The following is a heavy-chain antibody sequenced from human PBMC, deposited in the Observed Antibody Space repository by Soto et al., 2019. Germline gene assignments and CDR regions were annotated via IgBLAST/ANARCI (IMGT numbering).Heavy chain of an antibody. CDR2: TYYRSKWYY. D-gene: IGHD6-13*01. J-gene: IGHJ4*02. Sequence: TCAISGDSLSSNTAARSWIRQSPSRGLEWLGRTYYRSKWYYDYAASVTSRMTINPDTSKNQFSLQLNSVTPEDTAVYYCARGSYTSTWYWGQGTLVTVSS. V-gene: IGHV6-1*01. CDR1: GDSLSSNTAA. CDR3: ARGSYTSTWY.